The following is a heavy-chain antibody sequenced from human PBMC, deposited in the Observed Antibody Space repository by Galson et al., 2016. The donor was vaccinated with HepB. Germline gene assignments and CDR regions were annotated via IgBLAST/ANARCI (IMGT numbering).Heavy chain of an antibody. Sequence: QSGAEVKKPGTSVKVSCKASGYTFINYGISWVRQAPGQGLEWMGWISVDIGNTNYAQKLQDRVTMTTDTSTSTAYMELRSLRSDDTAVYYCARESLYCSGGHCYSPLGDYWGQGTLVTVSS. J-gene: IGHJ4*02. V-gene: IGHV1-18*04. CDR3: ARESLYCSGGHCYSPLGDY. CDR2: ISVDIGNT. CDR1: GYTFINYG. D-gene: IGHD2-15*01.